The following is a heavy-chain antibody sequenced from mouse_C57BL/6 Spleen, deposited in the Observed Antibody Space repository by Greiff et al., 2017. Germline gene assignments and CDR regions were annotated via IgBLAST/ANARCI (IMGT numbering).Heavy chain of an antibody. D-gene: IGHD1-1*01. CDR2: IYTGDGDT. J-gene: IGHJ4*01. CDR1: GYAFSSYW. V-gene: IGHV1-80*01. CDR3: ARAHYCSSYDYYAIDY. Sequence: QVQLKQSGAELVKPGASVKISCKASGYAFSSYWMNWVKQRPGKGLEWIGQIYTGDGDTNYNGKFKGKATLTTDKSSSTAYMQLSSLTSEDSAVYFCARAHYCSSYDYYAIDYWGQGTSVTVSS.